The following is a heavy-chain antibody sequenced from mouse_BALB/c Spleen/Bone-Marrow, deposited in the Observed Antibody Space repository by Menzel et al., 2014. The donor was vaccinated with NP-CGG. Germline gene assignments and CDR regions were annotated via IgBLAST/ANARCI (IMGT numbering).Heavy chain of an antibody. J-gene: IGHJ3*01. D-gene: IGHD2-4*01. V-gene: IGHV1-69*02. CDR3: ARTYYDYDWFAY. CDR2: IDPSDSYT. Sequence: QVQLQQSGVEFVKPGASVKLSCKASGYTFTSYWMHWVKQRPGQGLEWIGEIDPSDSYTKYNQNFKGKATLTVDKSSSTAYMQLSSLTSEDSVVYYCARTYYDYDWFAYWGQGTLVTVSA. CDR1: GYTFTSYW.